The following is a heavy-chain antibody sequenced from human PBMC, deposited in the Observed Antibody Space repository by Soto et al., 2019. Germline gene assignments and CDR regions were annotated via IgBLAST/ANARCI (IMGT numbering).Heavy chain of an antibody. D-gene: IGHD3-10*01. CDR2: ISSSSSYI. J-gene: IGHJ6*02. V-gene: IGHV3-21*01. CDR1: GFTFSSYS. Sequence: GALRLSCAASGFTFSSYSMNWVRQAPGKGLEWVSSISSSSSYIYYADSVKGRFTISRDNAKNSLYLQMNRLRDEDTAVYYCARSTLLNPYGSGSYCYYGMDVWGQGTTVTVSS. CDR3: ARSTLLNPYGSGSYCYYGMDV.